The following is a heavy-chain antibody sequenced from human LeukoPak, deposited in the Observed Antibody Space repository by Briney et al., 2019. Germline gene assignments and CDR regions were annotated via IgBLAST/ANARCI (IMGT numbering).Heavy chain of an antibody. CDR1: SGSITPHY. CDR3: ARGTVYSWSGPGPWFDP. D-gene: IGHD3-3*01. CDR2: IYYSGST. J-gene: IGHJ5*02. Sequence: SETLSLTCTVSSGSITPHYWSWIRQPPGKGLEWIGYIYYSGSTNYNPSLKSRVTISLDTSEKQFPLKLSSVTAADTAVYYCARGTVYSWSGPGPWFDPWGQGTLVTVSP. V-gene: IGHV4-59*11.